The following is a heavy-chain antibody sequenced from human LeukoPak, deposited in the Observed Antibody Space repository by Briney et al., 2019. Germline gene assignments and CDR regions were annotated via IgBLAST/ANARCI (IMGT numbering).Heavy chain of an antibody. CDR3: AKDREQWLASGGAFDI. D-gene: IGHD6-19*01. CDR1: GLTFSSYA. V-gene: IGHV3-23*01. Sequence: GGSLRLSCAASGLTFSSYAMSWVRQAPGKGLEWVSAISGSGGSTYYADSVKGRFTISRDNSKNTLYLQMNSLRAEDTAVYYCAKDREQWLASGGAFDIWGQGTMVTVSS. CDR2: ISGSGGST. J-gene: IGHJ3*02.